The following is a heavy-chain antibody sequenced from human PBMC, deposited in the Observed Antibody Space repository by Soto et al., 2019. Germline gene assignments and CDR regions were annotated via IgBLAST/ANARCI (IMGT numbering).Heavy chain of an antibody. CDR3: ARHRWGSGSYSGLLDF. Sequence: SETLSLTCSVSGGSISTSSYFWGWIRQPPGKGLEWVGAVHYSGSANYRSSLQSRVTISVDTSQDQFSLRLRSVTAADTAVYYCARHRWGSGSYSGLLDFWGQGALVTVPS. CDR1: GGSISTSSYF. CDR2: VHYSGSA. J-gene: IGHJ4*02. D-gene: IGHD3-10*01. V-gene: IGHV4-39*01.